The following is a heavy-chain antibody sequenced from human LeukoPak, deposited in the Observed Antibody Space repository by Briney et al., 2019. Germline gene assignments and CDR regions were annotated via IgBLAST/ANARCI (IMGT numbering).Heavy chain of an antibody. Sequence: ASETLPLTCTVSGGSISSYYWSWIRQPAGKGLEWIGRIYTSGSTNYNPSLKSRVTISVDTSKNQFSLKLSSVTAADAAVYYCARAYSSSWYFNWFDPWGQGTLVTVSS. CDR1: GGSISSYY. CDR2: IYTSGST. V-gene: IGHV4-4*07. D-gene: IGHD6-13*01. CDR3: ARAYSSSWYFNWFDP. J-gene: IGHJ5*02.